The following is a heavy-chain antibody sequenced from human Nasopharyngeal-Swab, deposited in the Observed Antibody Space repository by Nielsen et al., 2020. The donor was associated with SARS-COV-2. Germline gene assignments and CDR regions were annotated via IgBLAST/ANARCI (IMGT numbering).Heavy chain of an antibody. V-gene: IGHV1-2*06. CDR3: ATGDPTTYWYFDL. D-gene: IGHD4-17*01. CDR2: INPNSGGT. CDR1: GYTFTGYY. J-gene: IGHJ2*01. Sequence: ASVKVSCRASGYTFTGYYMHWVRQAPGQGLEWMGRINPNSGGTNYAQKFQGRVTMTEDTSTDTAYMELSSLRSEDTAVYYCATGDPTTYWYFDLWGRGTLVTVSS.